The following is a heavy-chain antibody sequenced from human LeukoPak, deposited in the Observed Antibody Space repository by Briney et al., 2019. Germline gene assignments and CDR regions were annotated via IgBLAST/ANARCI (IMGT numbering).Heavy chain of an antibody. D-gene: IGHD3-10*02. CDR3: ATVLLNYYVLDY. CDR1: GYTLTELS. V-gene: IGHV1-24*01. Sequence: ASVKVSCKVSGYTLTELSMHWVRQAPGKGLEWMGGFDPEDGETIYAQKFQGRVTMTEDTSTDTAYMELSSLRSEDTAVYYCATVLLNYYVLDYWGQGTLVTVSP. J-gene: IGHJ4*02. CDR2: FDPEDGET.